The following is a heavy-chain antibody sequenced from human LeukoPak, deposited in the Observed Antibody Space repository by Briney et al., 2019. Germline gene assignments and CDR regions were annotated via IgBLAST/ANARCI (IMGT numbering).Heavy chain of an antibody. V-gene: IGHV1-2*06. CDR3: ARDDKIPNYGIYYYYYMDV. CDR2: INPAGGST. CDR1: GYTFTSYY. J-gene: IGHJ6*03. Sequence: ASVKVSCKASGYTFTSYYMHWVRQALGQGLEWMGLINPAGGSTGYAQKFQGRVTMTRDTSISTAYLELSSLRSDDTAVYYCARDDKIPNYGIYYYYYMDVWGKGTTVTISS. D-gene: IGHD3-10*01.